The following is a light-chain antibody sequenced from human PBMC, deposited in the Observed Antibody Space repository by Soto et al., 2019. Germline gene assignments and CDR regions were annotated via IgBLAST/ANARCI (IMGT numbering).Light chain of an antibody. CDR2: GAS. CDR1: QSISRY. Sequence: EIVRTQSPATLSLSPGERATLSCRASQSISRYLAWYQQKPGQGPRLLIYGASSRATGTPDRFSGSGSGTDFTLTINRLEPEDFELYYCQQYGSSPPTFGQGTRLEIK. J-gene: IGKJ5*01. CDR3: QQYGSSPPT. V-gene: IGKV3-20*01.